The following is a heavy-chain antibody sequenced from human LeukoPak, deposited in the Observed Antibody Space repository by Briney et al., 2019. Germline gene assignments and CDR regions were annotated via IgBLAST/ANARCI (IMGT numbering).Heavy chain of an antibody. J-gene: IGHJ4*02. V-gene: IGHV4-59*01. Sequence: SETLSLTCAVSGGSFNSYYWSWIRRPPGKGLEWIGYIYYTGGTNYNPSLKGRLTISLDTSKNQFSLRLTSVTAADTAVYYCARVGRYCGSDCYLDYWGQGTQVTVSS. D-gene: IGHD2-21*02. CDR1: GGSFNSYY. CDR3: ARVGRYCGSDCYLDY. CDR2: IYYTGGT.